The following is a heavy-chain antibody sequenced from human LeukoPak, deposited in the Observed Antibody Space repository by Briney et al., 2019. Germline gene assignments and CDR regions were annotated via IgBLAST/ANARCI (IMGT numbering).Heavy chain of an antibody. Sequence: GGSLRLSCAASGFTVSSNYMSWVRQAPGKGLEWVSVIYSGGSTYYADSVKGRFTISRDNSKNTLYLQMNSLRAEDTAVYYCASTFYGNSPPYWGQGTLVTVSS. CDR3: ASTFYGNSPPY. CDR2: IYSGGST. J-gene: IGHJ4*02. D-gene: IGHD4-23*01. CDR1: GFTVSSNY. V-gene: IGHV3-66*01.